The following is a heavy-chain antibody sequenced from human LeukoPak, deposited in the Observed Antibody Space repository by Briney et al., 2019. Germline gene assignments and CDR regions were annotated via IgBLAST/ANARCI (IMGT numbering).Heavy chain of an antibody. J-gene: IGHJ4*02. Sequence: GGALRLSCAASGFTFSDYWMTWGRQAPGKGLEWVANINQYGSARNYVDAVKGRFPVSRDHAKNPLYLQMNSLRAEDTAVYYCTRDQPGDSEACDWGQGTLVTVSS. CDR2: INQYGSAR. CDR3: TRDQPGDSEACD. CDR1: GFTFSDYW. D-gene: IGHD2-15*01. V-gene: IGHV3-7*01.